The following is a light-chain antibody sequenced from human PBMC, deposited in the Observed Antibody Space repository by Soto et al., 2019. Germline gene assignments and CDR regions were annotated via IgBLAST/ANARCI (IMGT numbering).Light chain of an antibody. CDR1: QSVSSSY. V-gene: IGKV3-20*01. CDR2: GAS. J-gene: IGKJ4*01. CDR3: QQYDSSPLT. Sequence: EIVLTQSPGTLSLSPGERATLSCRASQSVSSSYLAWYQQKPGQAPRLLIYGASSMATGIPDRFSGSGSGKDFTLTISRLEPEDFAVYYCQQYDSSPLTFGGGTKVEIK.